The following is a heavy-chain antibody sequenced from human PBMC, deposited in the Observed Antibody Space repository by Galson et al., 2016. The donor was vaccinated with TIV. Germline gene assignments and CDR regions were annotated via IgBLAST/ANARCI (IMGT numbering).Heavy chain of an antibody. D-gene: IGHD3-22*01. J-gene: IGHJ6*02. CDR2: MTTTGDTI. V-gene: IGHV3-48*03. CDR3: AREWYYFDNNGYPYYNYGMDV. Sequence: SLRLSCAASGFSLSRYEVNWVRQAPGKGLEWISYMTTTGDTIYYADSVKGRFIISRDSARVYLQMNSLRAEDTAVYFCAREWYYFDNNGYPYYNYGMDVWGQGTAVTVSS. CDR1: GFSLSRYE.